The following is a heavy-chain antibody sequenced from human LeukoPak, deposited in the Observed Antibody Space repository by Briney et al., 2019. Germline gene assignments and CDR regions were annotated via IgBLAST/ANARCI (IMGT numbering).Heavy chain of an antibody. Sequence: GGSLRLSCAASGFTFSSYSMNWVRRAPGKGLEWVSSISSSSSYIYYADSVKGRFTISRDNAKNSLYLQMNSLRAEDTAVYYCARDGGSAWFLDYWGQGTLVTVSS. CDR2: ISSSSSYI. CDR1: GFTFSSYS. J-gene: IGHJ4*02. CDR3: ARDGGSAWFLDY. D-gene: IGHD6-19*01. V-gene: IGHV3-21*01.